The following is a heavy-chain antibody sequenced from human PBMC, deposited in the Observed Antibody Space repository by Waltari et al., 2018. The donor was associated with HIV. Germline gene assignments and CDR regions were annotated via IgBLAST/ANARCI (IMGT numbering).Heavy chain of an antibody. Sequence: QLQLVQSGAEVKKHGAAVKVSCTAAGYTYTSYGSSWVRQAPGEGLGWMGWISAYNGNTNYAQKLQGRGTMTTDTSTSTAYMERRSLRSDDTAVYYCASYSSGWPYYYCMDVWGQGTTVTVSS. CDR3: ASYSSGWPYYYCMDV. CDR1: GYTYTSYG. D-gene: IGHD6-19*01. J-gene: IGHJ6*02. CDR2: ISAYNGNT. V-gene: IGHV1-18*01.